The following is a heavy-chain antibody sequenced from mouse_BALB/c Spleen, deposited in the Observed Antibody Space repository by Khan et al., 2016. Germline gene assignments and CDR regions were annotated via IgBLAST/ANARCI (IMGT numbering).Heavy chain of an antibody. J-gene: IGHJ2*01. Sequence: EVKLLESGGGLVQPGGSLKLSCAASGFVFSRYWMSWVRQAPGKGLEWIGEINPDSSTINYTPSLKDKFIISRDNAKNTLYLQMSKVRSEDTALYYCARLYYYGSSDYWGQGTTLTVSS. CDR3: ARLYYYGSSDY. V-gene: IGHV4-1*02. D-gene: IGHD1-1*01. CDR2: INPDSSTI. CDR1: GFVFSRYW.